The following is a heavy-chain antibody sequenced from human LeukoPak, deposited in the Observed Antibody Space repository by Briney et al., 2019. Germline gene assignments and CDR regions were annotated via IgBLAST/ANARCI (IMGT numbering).Heavy chain of an antibody. CDR3: ARESNGWYTHFDY. CDR1: GFTFDDYG. V-gene: IGHV3-20*04. CDR2: INWSGGST. J-gene: IGHJ4*02. Sequence: PGGSLRLSCAASGFTFDDYGMSWVRQAPGKGLEWVSGINWSGGSTGYADSVKGRFTISGDNAKNSLYLQMNSLRAEDTAVYYCARESNGWYTHFDYWGQGTLVTVSS. D-gene: IGHD6-19*01.